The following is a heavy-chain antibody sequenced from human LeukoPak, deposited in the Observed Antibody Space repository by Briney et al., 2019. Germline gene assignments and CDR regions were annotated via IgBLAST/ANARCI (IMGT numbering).Heavy chain of an antibody. Sequence: GPLRRSCAASGLTFSNSWMHWSRQAAGKGPAWVSRISSDGSNTRYADSVRGRFTISRDNAKNTLYLQMNSLGAEDTAVYYCGTQFRYLVGDWGQGTLVTVSS. CDR2: ISSDGSNT. V-gene: IGHV3-74*01. CDR3: GTQFRYLVGD. J-gene: IGHJ4*02. D-gene: IGHD3-9*01. CDR1: GLTFSNSW.